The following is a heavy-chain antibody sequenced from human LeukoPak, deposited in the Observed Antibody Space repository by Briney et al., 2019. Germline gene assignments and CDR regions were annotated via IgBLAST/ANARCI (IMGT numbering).Heavy chain of an antibody. CDR3: ARGSRMDYYDSSGYYFDY. D-gene: IGHD3-22*01. J-gene: IGHJ4*02. V-gene: IGHV1-69*06. CDR1: GGTFSSYA. CDR2: IIPIFCTA. Sequence: SVTVSCKASGGTFSSYAITWVRQAPGQGLDWMGGIIPIFCTANYVHKFQDRVTITADKSTRTAYVELSSLRSEYTAVYYCARGSRMDYYDSSGYYFDYWGQGTLVTVSS.